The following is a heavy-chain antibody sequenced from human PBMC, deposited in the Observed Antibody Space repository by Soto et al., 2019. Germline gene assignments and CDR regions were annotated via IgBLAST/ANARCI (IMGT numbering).Heavy chain of an antibody. CDR1: GGSIINGDFY. J-gene: IGHJ4*02. CDR2: IYYSGST. V-gene: IGHV4-30-4*01. Sequence: SETLSLTCTVSGGSIINGDFYWSWIRQPPGKGLEWIGYIYYSGSTYYNPSLKSRLTISLDTSKNQFSLKLSSVTAADTAVYYCARSDSSGYYYIDYWGQGTLVTVSS. CDR3: ARSDSSGYYYIDY. D-gene: IGHD3-22*01.